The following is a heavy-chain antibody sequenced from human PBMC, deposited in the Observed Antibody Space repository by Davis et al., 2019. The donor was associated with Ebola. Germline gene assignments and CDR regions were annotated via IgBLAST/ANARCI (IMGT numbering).Heavy chain of an antibody. CDR1: GYTFTNYY. D-gene: IGHD4/OR15-4a*01. J-gene: IGHJ5*02. CDR3: ARGGMGVTTARFDP. Sequence: ASVKVSCKASGYTFTNYYMHWVRQAPGQGLEWMGIINPSAGSTSYEQKFQGRLTMTRDTSTSTVYMELSSLRSEDAALYYCARGGMGVTTARFDPWGQGTLVTVSS. V-gene: IGHV1-46*01. CDR2: INPSAGST.